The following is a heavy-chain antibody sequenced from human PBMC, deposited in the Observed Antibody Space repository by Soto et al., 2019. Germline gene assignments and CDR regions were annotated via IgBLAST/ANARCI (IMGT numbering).Heavy chain of an antibody. J-gene: IGHJ5*02. V-gene: IGHV3-23*01. CDR2: ISGSGGST. Sequence: GGSLRLSCAASGFTFSSYAMSWVRQAPGKGLEWVSAISGSGGSTYYADSVKGRFTISRDNSKNTLYLQMNSLRAEDTAVYYCAKGYCSGGSCSLFAPWGQGTLVTVSS. CDR3: AKGYCSGGSCSLFAP. CDR1: GFTFSSYA. D-gene: IGHD2-15*01.